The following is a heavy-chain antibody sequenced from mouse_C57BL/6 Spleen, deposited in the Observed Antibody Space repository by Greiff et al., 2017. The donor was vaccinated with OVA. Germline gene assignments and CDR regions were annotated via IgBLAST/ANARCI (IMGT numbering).Heavy chain of an antibody. CDR2: IWRGGST. Sequence: VQLQQSGPGLVQPSQSLSITCTVSGFSLTSYGVHWVRQSPGKGLEWLGVIWRGGSTDNNAAFMSRLSITKDNSKSQVFFKMNSLQADDTAIYYCAKRDTTVVSPYAMDYWGQGTSVTVSS. J-gene: IGHJ4*01. CDR3: AKRDTTVVSPYAMDY. CDR1: GFSLTSYG. V-gene: IGHV2-5*01. D-gene: IGHD1-1*01.